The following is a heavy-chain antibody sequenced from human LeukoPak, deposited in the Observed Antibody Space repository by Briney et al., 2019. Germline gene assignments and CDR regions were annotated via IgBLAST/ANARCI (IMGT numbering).Heavy chain of an antibody. D-gene: IGHD6-19*01. V-gene: IGHV1-46*01. CDR3: ARDRSGWYGYYYMDV. CDR1: GYTFINHW. CDR2: INPTGTTT. J-gene: IGHJ6*03. Sequence: ASVKVSCKASGYTFINHWMHWVRQAPGQGLEWVGLINPTGTTTLYAQKFQGRITLTRYMSATTDYMELSSLTSEDTAVYYCARDRSGWYGYYYMDVWGKGTTVTISS.